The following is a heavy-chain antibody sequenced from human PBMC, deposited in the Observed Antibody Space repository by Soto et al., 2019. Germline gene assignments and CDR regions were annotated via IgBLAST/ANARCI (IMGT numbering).Heavy chain of an antibody. D-gene: IGHD2-8*02. CDR1: GFTFTNAW. J-gene: IGHJ3*02. CDR3: ATEECTGGGCHVRNAFDS. V-gene: IGHV3-15*01. Sequence: EVQLVESGGGLVKPGGSLRLSCAASGFTFTNAWMSWVRRAPGKGLEWVGHIKSKSHGGTTDYAAPVKGRFTISRDDSKNTLYLQMDSLKTEDTAVYYCATEECTGGGCHVRNAFDSWGQGAMVTVSS. CDR2: IKSKSHGGTT.